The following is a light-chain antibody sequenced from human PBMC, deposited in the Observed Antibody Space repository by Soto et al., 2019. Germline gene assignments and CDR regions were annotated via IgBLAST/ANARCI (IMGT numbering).Light chain of an antibody. J-gene: IGKJ5*01. CDR3: QQSYSTPSIT. Sequence: DIQMTQSPSSLSASVRDRVTITCRASQSISSYLNWHQQKPGKAPKLLIYAASSLQSGVPSRFSGSGSGTDFTLTISSLQPEDFATYYCQQSYSTPSITFGQGTRLEI. V-gene: IGKV1-39*01. CDR2: AAS. CDR1: QSISSY.